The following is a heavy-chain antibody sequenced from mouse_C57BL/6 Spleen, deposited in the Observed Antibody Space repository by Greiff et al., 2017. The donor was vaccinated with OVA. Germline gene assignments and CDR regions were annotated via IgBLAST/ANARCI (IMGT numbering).Heavy chain of an antibody. CDR3: TRYGSSYPAWFAY. J-gene: IGHJ3*01. V-gene: IGHV14-4*01. CDR1: GFNIKDDY. Sequence: VQLQQSGAELVRPGASVKLSCTASGFNIKDDYMHWVKQRPEQGLEWIGWIDPENGDTEYASKFQGKATITADTSSNTASLQLSSLTSEDTAVYYCTRYGSSYPAWFAYWGQGTLFTVSA. CDR2: IDPENGDT. D-gene: IGHD1-1*01.